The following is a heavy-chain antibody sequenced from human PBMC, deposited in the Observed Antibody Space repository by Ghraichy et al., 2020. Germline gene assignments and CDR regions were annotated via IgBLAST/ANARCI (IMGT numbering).Heavy chain of an antibody. Sequence: SETLSLTCTVSGGSISSYYWSWIRQPPGKGLEWIGYIYYSGSTNYNPSLKSRVTISVDTSKNQFSLKLNSVTAADTAVYYCAREVRRGDTTMARYWYVDLWGRGTLGTVSS. CDR2: IYYSGST. CDR3: AREVRRGDTTMARYWYVDL. V-gene: IGHV4-59*01. D-gene: IGHD5-18*01. CDR1: GGSISSYY. J-gene: IGHJ2*01.